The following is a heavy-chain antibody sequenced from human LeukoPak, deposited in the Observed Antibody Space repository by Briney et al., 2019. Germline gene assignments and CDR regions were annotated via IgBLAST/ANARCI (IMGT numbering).Heavy chain of an antibody. D-gene: IGHD3-10*01. CDR2: IIPIFGTA. V-gene: IGHV1-69*13. Sequence: SEKVSCKASGGAFNTYALIWVRQAPGQGLEWMGGIIPIFGTANYAQKFQGRVTITADESTSTAYMGLSSLRSEDTAVYYCVSHVRGVTLHYWGQGTLVTVSS. J-gene: IGHJ4*02. CDR1: GGAFNTYA. CDR3: VSHVRGVTLHY.